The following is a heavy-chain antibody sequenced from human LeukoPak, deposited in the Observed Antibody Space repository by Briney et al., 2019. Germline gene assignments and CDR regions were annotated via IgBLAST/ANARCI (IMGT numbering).Heavy chain of an antibody. CDR3: AVTDCDMLTGKVYFDY. J-gene: IGHJ4*02. V-gene: IGHV1-2*02. CDR2: INPNSGDT. CDR1: GYTFTGYD. Sequence: ASVKVSCKASGYTFTGYDMHWVRQAPGQGLEWMGWINPNSGDTNYAQKFQGRVTMTRDTSISTAYMELSRLRSDDTAVYYCAVTDCDMLTGKVYFDYWGQGTLVTVSS. D-gene: IGHD3-9*01.